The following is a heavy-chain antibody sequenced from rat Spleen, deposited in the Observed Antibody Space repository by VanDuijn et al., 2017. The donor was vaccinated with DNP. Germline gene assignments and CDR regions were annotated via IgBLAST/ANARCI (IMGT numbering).Heavy chain of an antibody. CDR3: ARGIITPLGFWSFDF. CDR1: GYTFTTYY. J-gene: IGHJ1*01. V-gene: IGHV1-43*01. Sequence: QVQLRQSGAEPAKPGSSVKISCKASGYTFTTYYITWIKQTTGQGLEYIGYINTGSGGTNYNEKFRGKATLTVDTSSNTAFMQLSSLTPDDSAVYYCARGIITPLGFWSFDFWGPGTMVTVSS. CDR2: INTGSGGT. D-gene: IGHD1-6*01.